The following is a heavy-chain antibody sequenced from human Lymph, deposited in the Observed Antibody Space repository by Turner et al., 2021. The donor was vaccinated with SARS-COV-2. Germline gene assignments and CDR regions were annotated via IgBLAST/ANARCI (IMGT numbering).Heavy chain of an antibody. D-gene: IGHD3-16*01. CDR3: ARYRALHAMILCIDTYDY. CDR1: GYTFTGYH. CDR2: LYPNIDAP. Sequence: QQIQSGDEVKKPGASVKVSCNAAGYTFTGYHMHWVRQATGQGLCWMGSLYPNIDAPNYPQHFQGRVTMTMYTSISRAYMKLTRMRSGDTAVYYSARYRALHAMILCIDTYDYWGHASLVHVSS. J-gene: IGHJ4*01. V-gene: IGHV1-2*02.